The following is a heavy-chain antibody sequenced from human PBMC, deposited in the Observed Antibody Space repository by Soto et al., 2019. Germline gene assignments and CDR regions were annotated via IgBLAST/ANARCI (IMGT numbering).Heavy chain of an antibody. CDR1: GGSISSSSYY. J-gene: IGHJ6*03. V-gene: IGHV4-39*01. D-gene: IGHD3-10*01. Sequence: SETLSLTCTVSGGSISSSSYYWGWIRQPPGKGLEWIGSIYYSGSTYYNPSLKSRVTISVDTSKNQFSLKLSPVTAADTAVYYCARYFKRITMVRGAPSYYYMDVWGKGTTVTVSS. CDR3: ARYFKRITMVRGAPSYYYMDV. CDR2: IYYSGST.